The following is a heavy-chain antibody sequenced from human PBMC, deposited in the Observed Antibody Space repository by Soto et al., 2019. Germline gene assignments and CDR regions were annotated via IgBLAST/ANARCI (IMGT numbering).Heavy chain of an antibody. V-gene: IGHV4-61*01. J-gene: IGHJ4*02. Sequence: SETLSLTCTVSGGSVSSGNYYWSWIRQPPGKGLEWIGFIYYTGSSSYNPSLKSRVTMSLDKSNNQFSLKLTSVTAADTAVYYCARVEWTNSNFDYWGQGTLVTVSS. CDR1: GGSVSSGNYY. D-gene: IGHD3-3*01. CDR2: IYYTGSS. CDR3: ARVEWTNSNFDY.